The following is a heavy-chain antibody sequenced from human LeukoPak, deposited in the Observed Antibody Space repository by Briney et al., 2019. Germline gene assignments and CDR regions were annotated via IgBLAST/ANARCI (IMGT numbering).Heavy chain of an antibody. CDR3: AKPYGSGSYFHAAMGY. CDR1: GFTFGNYA. J-gene: IGHJ4*02. Sequence: GGSLRLSCAASGFTFGNYAMSWVRQAPGKGLEWVSGISGSGDSTYYADSVKGRFTISRDNSKNTLYLQMNSLRAEDTAVYYCAKPYGSGSYFHAAMGYWGQGTLVTVSS. D-gene: IGHD3-10*01. V-gene: IGHV3-23*01. CDR2: ISGSGDST.